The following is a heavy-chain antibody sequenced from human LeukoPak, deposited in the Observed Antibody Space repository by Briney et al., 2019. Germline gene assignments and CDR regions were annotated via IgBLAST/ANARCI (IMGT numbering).Heavy chain of an antibody. V-gene: IGHV3-15*01. CDR3: TADSSSRSSAYDTFYYYIDV. D-gene: IGHD3-16*01. CDR1: GFTFSNAW. Sequence: GGSLRPSCAASGFTFSNAWMSWDRQAPGEGLEWVGRIKSKTDRGTQDYAAPVKGRFTTPRDESKTTQYQQMDSLKTEDIAVYYCTADSSSRSSAYDTFYYYIDVWGKGTPVTVSS. CDR2: IKSKTDRGTQ. J-gene: IGHJ6*03.